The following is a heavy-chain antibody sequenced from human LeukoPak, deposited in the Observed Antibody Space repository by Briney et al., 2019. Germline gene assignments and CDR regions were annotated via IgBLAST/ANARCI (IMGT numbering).Heavy chain of an antibody. J-gene: IGHJ6*03. CDR3: ARREPYYYYYMDV. CDR2: INHSGST. V-gene: IGHV4-34*01. D-gene: IGHD1-14*01. CDR1: GGSFSGYY. Sequence: SETLSLTCAVYGGSFSGYYWSWIRQPPGKGLEWIGEINHSGSTNYNPSLKSRVTISVDTSKNQFSLKLSSVTAADTAVYYCARREPYYYYYMDVWGKGTTVTVSS.